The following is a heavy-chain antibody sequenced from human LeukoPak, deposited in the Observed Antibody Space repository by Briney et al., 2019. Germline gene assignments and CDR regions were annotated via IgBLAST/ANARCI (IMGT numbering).Heavy chain of an antibody. J-gene: IGHJ5*02. CDR1: GYSFTRNG. D-gene: IGHD1-1*01. CDR2: ISANSGNT. Sequence: AASVKVSCKPSGYSFTRNGISWVRQAPGQGLEWMAWISANSGNTNYAQNFQDRVTLTTDTSTSTAYMELRSLRSDDTAVYYCARGGTGNWFDPWGQGTLVTVSS. V-gene: IGHV1-18*01. CDR3: ARGGTGNWFDP.